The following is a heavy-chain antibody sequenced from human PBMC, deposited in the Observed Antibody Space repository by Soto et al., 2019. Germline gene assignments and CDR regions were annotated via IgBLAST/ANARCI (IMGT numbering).Heavy chain of an antibody. D-gene: IGHD3-10*01. Sequence: PSETLSLTCAVYGGSFSGYYWSWIRQPPGKGLEWIGEINHSGSTNYNPSPKSRVTISVDTSKNQFSLKLSSVTAADTAVYYCARGVRELLWFGESYYYYMDVWGKGTTVTVSS. V-gene: IGHV4-34*01. CDR2: INHSGST. CDR3: ARGVRELLWFGESYYYYMDV. J-gene: IGHJ6*03. CDR1: GGSFSGYY.